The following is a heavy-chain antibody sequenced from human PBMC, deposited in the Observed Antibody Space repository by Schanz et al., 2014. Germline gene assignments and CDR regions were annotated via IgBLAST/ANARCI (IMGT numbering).Heavy chain of an antibody. Sequence: VQVVESGGGVVQPGRSLRLSCAASGFTFSSYSMNWVRQAPGKGLEWVSYISSSSSTIYYADSVKGRFTISRDSARNSLYLQMSSLRAEDTAVYYCARGTPFLCDYWGQGTLVTVSS. CDR2: ISSSSSTI. V-gene: IGHV3-48*04. D-gene: IGHD3-16*01. CDR3: ARGTPFLCDY. J-gene: IGHJ4*02. CDR1: GFTFSSYS.